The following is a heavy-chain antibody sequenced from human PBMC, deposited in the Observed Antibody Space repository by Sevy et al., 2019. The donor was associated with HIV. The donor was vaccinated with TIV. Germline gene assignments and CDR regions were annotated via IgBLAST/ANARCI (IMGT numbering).Heavy chain of an antibody. D-gene: IGHD3-22*01. J-gene: IGHJ5*02. V-gene: IGHV3-48*02. Sequence: GGSLRLSCKTSGFTFSTYAMHWVRQAPGKGLEWVASISRTPATTYYADSVRDRFTISRDNAKNSLYLEMNSLRDEDTAVYYCAREAYYYDSREANWFDPWGQEPWSPSPQ. CDR2: ISRTPATT. CDR3: AREAYYYDSREANWFDP. CDR1: GFTFSTYA.